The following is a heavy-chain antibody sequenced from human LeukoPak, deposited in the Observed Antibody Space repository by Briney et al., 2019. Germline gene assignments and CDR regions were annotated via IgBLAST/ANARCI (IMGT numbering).Heavy chain of an antibody. CDR1: GGSISSYY. Sequence: SETLSLTCTVSGGSISSYYWSWIRQPAGKGLEWIGRIYTSGSTNYNPSLKSRVTMSVDTSKNQFSLKLSSVTAADTAVYYCARDRNELGSYYFDYWGQGTLVTVSS. V-gene: IGHV4-4*07. J-gene: IGHJ4*02. CDR3: ARDRNELGSYYFDY. CDR2: IYTSGST. D-gene: IGHD7-27*01.